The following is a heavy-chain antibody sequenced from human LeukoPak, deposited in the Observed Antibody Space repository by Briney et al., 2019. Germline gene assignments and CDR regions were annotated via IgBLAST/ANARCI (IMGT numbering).Heavy chain of an antibody. D-gene: IGHD2-8*02. J-gene: IGHJ4*02. V-gene: IGHV1-69*05. CDR3: ARSTTLVATGDY. CDR1: GGTFRAYA. CDR2: VIPFFGSP. Sequence: SVTVSCTASGGTFRAYAITWLRQAPGQGLEWIGGVIPFFGSPNYAQKFQGRVTITTDESTSTAYMELSSLRSDDTAVYYCARSTTLVATGDYWGQGTLVSISS.